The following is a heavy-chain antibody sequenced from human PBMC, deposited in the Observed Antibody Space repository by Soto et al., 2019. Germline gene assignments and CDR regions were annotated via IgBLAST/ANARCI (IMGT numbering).Heavy chain of an antibody. V-gene: IGHV3-30*18. J-gene: IGHJ4*02. CDR2: ISYDGSNK. CDR3: AKVENGISTTALDY. Sequence: HGGSLRLSCAASGFTFSSYGMHWVRQAPGKGLEWVAVISYDGSNKYYADSVKGRFTISRDNSKNTLYLQMNSLRAEDTAVYYCAKVENGISTTALDYRGQGTLVTVPS. D-gene: IGHD2-2*01. CDR1: GFTFSSYG.